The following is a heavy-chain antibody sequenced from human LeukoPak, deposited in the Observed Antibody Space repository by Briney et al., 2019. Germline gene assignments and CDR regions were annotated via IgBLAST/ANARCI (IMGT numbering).Heavy chain of an antibody. CDR2: IYYSGST. D-gene: IGHD6-19*01. J-gene: IGHJ4*02. CDR1: GGSISSYY. CDR3: ARTIAVAGPFGY. Sequence: PSETLSLTCTVSGGSISSYYWSWIRQPPGNRLEWIGYIYYSGSTNYNPSLKSRVTISVDTSKNQFSLKLSSVTAADTAVYYCARTIAVAGPFGYWGQGTLVTVSS. V-gene: IGHV4-59*01.